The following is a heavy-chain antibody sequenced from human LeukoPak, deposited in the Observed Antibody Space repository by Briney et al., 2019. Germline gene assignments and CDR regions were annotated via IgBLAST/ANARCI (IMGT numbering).Heavy chain of an antibody. V-gene: IGHV3-9*01. CDR1: RFTFDDYA. D-gene: IGHD3-10*01. Sequence: PGGSLRLSCAASRFTFDDYAMHWVRQAPGKGLEWVSGISWNSGSIGYADSVKGRFTISRDNAKNTLYLQMNSLRAEDTAIYYCATDYYVSGSYYRLFYWGQGTLVTVSS. CDR3: ATDYYVSGSYYRLFY. CDR2: ISWNSGSI. J-gene: IGHJ4*02.